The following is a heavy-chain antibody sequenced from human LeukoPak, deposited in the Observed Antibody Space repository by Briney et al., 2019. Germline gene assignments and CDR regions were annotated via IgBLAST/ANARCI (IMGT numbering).Heavy chain of an antibody. J-gene: IGHJ4*02. Sequence: PGGSLRLSCAASGFTFSTYAMHWVRQAPGKGLEWVTFTSYDGSNKFYADSVKGRFTISRDNSKNTLSLQMNSLRAEDTAVYYCARDAPRFGDSLDYWGQGTLVTVSS. V-gene: IGHV3-30*04. CDR1: GFTFSTYA. CDR2: TSYDGSNK. D-gene: IGHD3-16*01. CDR3: ARDAPRFGDSLDY.